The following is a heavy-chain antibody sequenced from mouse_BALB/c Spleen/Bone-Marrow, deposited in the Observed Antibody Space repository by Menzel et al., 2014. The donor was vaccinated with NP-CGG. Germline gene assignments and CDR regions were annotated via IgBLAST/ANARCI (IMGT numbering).Heavy chain of an antibody. J-gene: IGHJ2*01. CDR3: ARKGWLLFDY. Sequence: EVQVVESGGGLVKPGGSLKLSCAASGFTFSSYGMSWVRQTPEKRLEWLASISGGGSTYYPDNVKGRFTISRDNARNILYLQMSGLRSEDTAMYYCARKGWLLFDYWGQGTTLTVSS. D-gene: IGHD2-3*01. CDR1: GFTFSSYG. CDR2: ISGGGST. V-gene: IGHV5-6-5*01.